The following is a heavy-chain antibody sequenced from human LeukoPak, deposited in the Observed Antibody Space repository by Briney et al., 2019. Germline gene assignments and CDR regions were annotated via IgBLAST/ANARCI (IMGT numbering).Heavy chain of an antibody. J-gene: IGHJ4*02. Sequence: PSETLSLTCTVSGGSISSSSYYWGWIRQPPGKGLEWIGSIYYSGSTYYNPSLKSRVTISVDTSKNQFSLKLSSVTAADTAVYYCAGASTMVRGVIIIYFDYWGQGTLVTVSS. CDR2: IYYSGST. V-gene: IGHV4-39*01. CDR3: AGASTMVRGVIIIYFDY. CDR1: GGSISSSSYY. D-gene: IGHD3-10*01.